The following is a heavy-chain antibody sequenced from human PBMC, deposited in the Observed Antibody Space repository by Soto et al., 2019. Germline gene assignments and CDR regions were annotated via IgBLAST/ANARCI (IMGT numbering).Heavy chain of an antibody. CDR1: GFTFGDYA. CDR3: TRVNLPPGIVTPGTDY. J-gene: IGHJ4*02. Sequence: PGGSLRLSCTASGFTFGDYAMRWVRQAPGKGLEWVGFIRSKAYGGTTEYAASVKGRFTISRDESKSIAYLQMNSLKTEDTAVYYCTRVNLPPGIVTPGTDYWGQGTLVTVSS. D-gene: IGHD1-26*01. CDR2: IRSKAYGGTT. V-gene: IGHV3-49*04.